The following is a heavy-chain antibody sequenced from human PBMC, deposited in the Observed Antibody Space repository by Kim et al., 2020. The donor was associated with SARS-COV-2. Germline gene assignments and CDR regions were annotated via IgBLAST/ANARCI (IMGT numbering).Heavy chain of an antibody. CDR2: ISPSTNYI. CDR1: GFTFSDYY. D-gene: IGHD6-13*01. J-gene: IGHJ4*02. CDR3: ARGGKYSSNWPLDQ. Sequence: GSLRLSCAASGFTFSDYYMSWVRQAPGKGLECVSYISPSTNYIKNADSVQDRFTVSRDNAKNSLYLQMNSLRAEDTAVYYCARGGKYSSNWPLDQWGQGILVIVSS. V-gene: IGHV3-11*05.